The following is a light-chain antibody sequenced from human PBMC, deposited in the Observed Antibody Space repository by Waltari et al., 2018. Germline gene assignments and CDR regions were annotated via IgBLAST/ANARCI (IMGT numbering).Light chain of an antibody. V-gene: IGLV2-14*01. CDR1: SSDVGGYNY. CDR2: EVS. Sequence: QSALTQPASVSGSPGQSITISCTGTSSDVGGYNYAAWYQQHPGKAPKLMIYEVSNRPSGVFNRFSGSKSGNTASLTSSGRQAEDEADYYCSSYTSSSTQVVFGGGTKLTVL. J-gene: IGLJ2*01. CDR3: SSYTSSSTQVV.